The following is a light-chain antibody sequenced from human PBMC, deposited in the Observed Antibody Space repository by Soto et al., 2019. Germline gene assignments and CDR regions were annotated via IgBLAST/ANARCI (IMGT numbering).Light chain of an antibody. V-gene: IGKV1-5*03. CDR1: QSISYW. CDR2: KAS. Sequence: DIQMTQSPSTLSASVGDRVTITCRASQSISYWLAWYQQKPGKAPNLLIYKASSLESGVPSRFSGSGSGTESTLTISGLQPDDFATYYCQQYNNYWTFGQGTKLEIK. J-gene: IGKJ1*01. CDR3: QQYNNYWT.